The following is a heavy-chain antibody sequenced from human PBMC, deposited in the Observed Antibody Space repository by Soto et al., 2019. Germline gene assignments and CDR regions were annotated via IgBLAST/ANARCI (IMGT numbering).Heavy chain of an antibody. Sequence: GESLKISCKGSGYSFTSYWIGWVRQMPGKSLEWIGIIYPGDSDTRYSPSFQGQVTISADNSISTAYLQWSSLKASDAAIYYCASTLLGDSYAFDIWGQGTMVTVSS. CDR1: GYSFTSYW. V-gene: IGHV5-51*01. D-gene: IGHD2-15*01. CDR3: ASTLLGDSYAFDI. CDR2: IYPGDSDT. J-gene: IGHJ3*02.